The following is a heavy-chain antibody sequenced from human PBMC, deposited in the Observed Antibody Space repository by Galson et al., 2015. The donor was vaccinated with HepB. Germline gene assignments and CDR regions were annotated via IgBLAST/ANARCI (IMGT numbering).Heavy chain of an antibody. V-gene: IGHV1-8*01. Sequence: SCKASGYTFTSYDINWVRQATGQGLEWMGWMNPNSGNTGYAQKFQGRVTMTRNTSISTAYMELSSLRSEDTAVYYCARACSEMATMSYYYYYYMDVWGKGTTVTVSS. CDR2: MNPNSGNT. CDR3: ARACSEMATMSYYYYYYMDV. CDR1: GYTFTSYD. J-gene: IGHJ6*03. D-gene: IGHD5-24*01.